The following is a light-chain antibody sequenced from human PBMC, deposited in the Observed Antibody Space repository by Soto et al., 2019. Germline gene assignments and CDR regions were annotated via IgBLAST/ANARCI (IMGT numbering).Light chain of an antibody. CDR3: AAWDDRLYGRV. V-gene: IGLV1-44*01. CDR1: SSNIGAGYD. Sequence: QSALTQPPSVSGAPGQRVTISCTGSSSNIGAGYDVNWYQQLPGTAPKLLISSNDRRPSGVPDRFSGSKSGTSASLAISGLQSEDDADYYCAAWDDRLYGRVFGSGTKVTVL. J-gene: IGLJ1*01. CDR2: SND.